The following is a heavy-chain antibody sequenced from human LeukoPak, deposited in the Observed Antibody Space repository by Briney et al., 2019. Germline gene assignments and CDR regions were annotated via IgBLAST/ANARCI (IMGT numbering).Heavy chain of an antibody. J-gene: IGHJ4*02. CDR1: GFVFSSYS. D-gene: IGHD3-3*01. CDR2: INSSSSTI. Sequence: PGGSLRLSCAASGFVFSSYSMNWVRQAPGKGLEWVSNINSSSSTIYYADSVKGRFTISRDNAKNSLYLQMNSLRAEDTAVYYCVREDITIFGVVIPFDYWGQGTLVTVSS. CDR3: VREDITIFGVVIPFDY. V-gene: IGHV3-48*01.